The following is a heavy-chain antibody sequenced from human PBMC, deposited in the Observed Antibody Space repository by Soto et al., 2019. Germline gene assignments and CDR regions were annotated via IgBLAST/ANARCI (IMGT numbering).Heavy chain of an antibody. CDR1: GFTFSSYG. D-gene: IGHD2-2*01. J-gene: IGHJ6*02. CDR3: AKDKPAAMALHYYGMDV. V-gene: IGHV3-30*18. CDR2: ISYDGSNK. Sequence: GGSLRLSCAASGFTFSSYGMHWVRQAPGKGLEWVAVISYDGSNKYYADSVKGRFTISRDNSKNTLYLQMNSLRAEDTAVYYCAKDKPAAMALHYYGMDVWGQGTTVTVSS.